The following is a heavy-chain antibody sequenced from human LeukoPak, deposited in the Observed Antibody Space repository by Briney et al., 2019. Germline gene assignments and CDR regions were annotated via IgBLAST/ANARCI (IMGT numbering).Heavy chain of an antibody. Sequence: GGSLTLSCAASVFTFSRYGMHWVRQAPGKGLEGVAFIRYDGSNKYYADSVKGRFTISRDNSENTLYLRMNNLRAEDTAVVYCARTYYDYWSGPYAFDIWGQGTMVTVSS. CDR3: ARTYYDYWSGPYAFDI. V-gene: IGHV3-30*02. CDR1: VFTFSRYG. D-gene: IGHD3-3*01. CDR2: IRYDGSNK. J-gene: IGHJ3*02.